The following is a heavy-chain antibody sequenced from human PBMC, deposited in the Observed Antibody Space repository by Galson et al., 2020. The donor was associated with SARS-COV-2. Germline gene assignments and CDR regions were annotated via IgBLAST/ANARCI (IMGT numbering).Heavy chain of an antibody. Sequence: GESLRLSCAASGFIFSNRNMHWVRLGPGKGLEWVSLISWDGAATRYADSVRGRFTISRDNSKNSLFLQMNSLSNEDSALYYCAKDYRGSIDYWGQGTLVTVSS. D-gene: IGHD1-26*01. V-gene: IGHV3-43*01. CDR3: AKDYRGSIDY. J-gene: IGHJ4*02. CDR1: GFIFSNRN. CDR2: ISWDGAAT.